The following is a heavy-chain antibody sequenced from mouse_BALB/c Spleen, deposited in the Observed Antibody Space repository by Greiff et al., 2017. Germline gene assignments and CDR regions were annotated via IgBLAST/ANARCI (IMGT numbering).Heavy chain of an antibody. J-gene: IGHJ4*01. CDR2: ISYSGST. CDR1: GYTITSGY. Sequence: VQLKESGPSLVKPSQTLTLSCSVTGYTITSGYWNWIRKFPGNKLECMGYISYSGSTYYNPSLKSGISTTRDTSKNQYNLQLNSVTTEDTATYYCAKYRNYAMDYWGQGTSVTVSS. V-gene: IGHV3-8*02. CDR3: AKYRNYAMDY.